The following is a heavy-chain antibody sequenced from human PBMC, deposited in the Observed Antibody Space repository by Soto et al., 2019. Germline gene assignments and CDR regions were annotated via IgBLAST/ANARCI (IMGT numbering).Heavy chain of an antibody. Sequence: EVQLVESGGGLVQPGGSLRLSCAASGFTVSSNYMSWVRQAPGKGLEWVSVIYSGGSAYYADSVKGRFTLSRDNSKNTLYLQMNSLRAEDTAVYYCARHVYSYGGGYFDYWGQGTLVTVSS. D-gene: IGHD5-18*01. CDR1: GFTVSSNY. J-gene: IGHJ4*02. CDR3: ARHVYSYGGGYFDY. V-gene: IGHV3-66*04. CDR2: IYSGGSA.